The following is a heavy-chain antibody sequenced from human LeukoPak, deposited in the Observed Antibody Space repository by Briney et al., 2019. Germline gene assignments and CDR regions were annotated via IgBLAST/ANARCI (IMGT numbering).Heavy chain of an antibody. J-gene: IGHJ3*02. CDR1: GYTFTSYG. CDR3: ARCSTEELSSAFDI. CDR2: ISAYNGNT. Sequence: ASVKVSCKASGYTFTSYGISWVRPAPGQGLGWMGWISAYNGNTNYAQTLQGRVTMTTDTSTSTAYMELRSLRSDDTAVYYCARCSTEELSSAFDIWGQGTMVTVSS. V-gene: IGHV1-18*01. D-gene: IGHD3-16*02.